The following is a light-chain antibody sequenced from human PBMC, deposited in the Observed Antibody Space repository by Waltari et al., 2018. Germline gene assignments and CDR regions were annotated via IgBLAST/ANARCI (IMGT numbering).Light chain of an antibody. J-gene: IGKJ2*01. CDR2: NAS. CDR1: QSISSW. Sequence: DIQRNQSHSTLSASVGDRVPITCRASQSISSWLAWYQQKPGKAPKLLTYNASSLESEVPSRFSGSGSGTEFTLTISSLQPDDFATYYCQQYNSDLYTFGQGTKLEIK. V-gene: IGKV1-5*03. CDR3: QQYNSDLYT.